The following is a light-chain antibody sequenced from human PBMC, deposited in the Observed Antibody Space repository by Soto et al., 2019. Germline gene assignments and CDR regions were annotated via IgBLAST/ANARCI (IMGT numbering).Light chain of an antibody. CDR2: DAS. CDR1: QSVSSY. V-gene: IGKV3-11*01. Sequence: EIVLTQSPATLSLSPGERATLSCRASQSVSSYLAWYQQKPGQAPRLLISDASNRATGIPARFSGSGSGTDFTLTVRRLEPEDFAVYYCQHRRDWPLTFGGGNKVEI. CDR3: QHRRDWPLT. J-gene: IGKJ4*01.